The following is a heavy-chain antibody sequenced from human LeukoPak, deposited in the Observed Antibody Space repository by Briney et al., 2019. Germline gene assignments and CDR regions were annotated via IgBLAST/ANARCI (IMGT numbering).Heavy chain of an antibody. D-gene: IGHD5-18*01. CDR3: ARITDTAIMGNNYYYYYYMDV. J-gene: IGHJ6*03. Sequence: SETLSLTCAVYGGSFSGYYWSWIRQPPGKGLEWIGEINHSGSTNYNPSLKSRVTISVDTSKNQFSLKLSSVTAADTAVYYCARITDTAIMGNNYYYYYYMDVWGKGTTVTVSS. CDR1: GGSFSGYY. V-gene: IGHV4-34*01. CDR2: INHSGST.